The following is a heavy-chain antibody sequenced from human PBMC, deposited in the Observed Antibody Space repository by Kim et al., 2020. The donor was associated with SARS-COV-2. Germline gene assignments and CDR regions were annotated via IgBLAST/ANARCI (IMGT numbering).Heavy chain of an antibody. CDR2: IGHLGDT. V-gene: IGHV3-13*01. Sequence: GGSLRLSCAASGFLFNKYDMYWVRQVRGQGLEWVCSIGHLGDTYYGAPVKGRVVVSRDDARSTVFLQMNSLDVGVTGVDFCARGLTGTDQPFDVCGKGTTVIVSS. J-gene: IGHJ6*04. CDR1: GFLFNKYD. CDR3: ARGLTGTDQPFDV. D-gene: IGHD1-7*01.